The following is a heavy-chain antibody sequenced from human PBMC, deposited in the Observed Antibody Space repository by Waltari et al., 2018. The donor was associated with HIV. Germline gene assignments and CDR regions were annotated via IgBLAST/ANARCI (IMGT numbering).Heavy chain of an antibody. CDR1: GFTFSSYA. CDR3: ARGKTKVGVPDY. D-gene: IGHD1-26*01. J-gene: IGHJ4*02. CDR2: ISYDGSNK. V-gene: IGHV3-30*04. Sequence: QVQLVESGGGVVQPGRSLRLSCAASGFTFSSYAMHWVRQAPGRGLEWVAVISYDGSNKYYADSVKGRFTISRDNSKNTLYLQMNSLRAEDTAVYYCARGKTKVGVPDYWGQGTLVTVSS.